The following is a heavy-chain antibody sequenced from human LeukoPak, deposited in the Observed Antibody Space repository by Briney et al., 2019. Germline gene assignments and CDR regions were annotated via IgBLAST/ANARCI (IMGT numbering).Heavy chain of an antibody. CDR2: INPNNGGT. J-gene: IGHJ4*02. CDR1: VYTFTGYY. Sequence: GASVKVSCKASVYTFTGYYMHWVRQTPGQGLEWMGWINPNNGGTNYAQKFQGRVTMTRDTSFSTAYMELNRLRSDDTAVYYCARDRSGDFDYWGQGTLVTVSS. CDR3: ARDRSGDFDY. V-gene: IGHV1-2*02. D-gene: IGHD7-27*01.